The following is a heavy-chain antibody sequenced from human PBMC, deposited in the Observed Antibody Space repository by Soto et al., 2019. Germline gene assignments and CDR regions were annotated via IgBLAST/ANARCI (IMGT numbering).Heavy chain of an antibody. CDR3: ARDDLYDITGYDS. D-gene: IGHD5-12*01. CDR2: ISSSGSFK. Sequence: GGSLRLSCAASGFTFRDFTMNWVRQAPGKGLEWVSSISSSGSFKYYADSLDGRFTISRDNAKNSLYLQLNSLSGEDTAVYYCARDDLYDITGYDSWGQGTLVTVSS. CDR1: GFTFRDFT. J-gene: IGHJ5*02. V-gene: IGHV3-21*06.